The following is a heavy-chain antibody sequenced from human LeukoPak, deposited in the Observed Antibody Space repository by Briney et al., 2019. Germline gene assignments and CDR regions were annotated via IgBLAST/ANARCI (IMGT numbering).Heavy chain of an antibody. CDR3: ARDVRGSDAFDI. Sequence: PSETLSLTCTVSGGSISGYYWSWIRQPPGKGLEWIGYIYYSGSTKYNPSLKSRVTISVDTSKNQFSLKLSSVTAADTAVYYCARDVRGSDAFDIWGQGTMVTVSS. D-gene: IGHD3-10*02. CDR1: GGSISGYY. CDR2: IYYSGST. V-gene: IGHV4-59*01. J-gene: IGHJ3*02.